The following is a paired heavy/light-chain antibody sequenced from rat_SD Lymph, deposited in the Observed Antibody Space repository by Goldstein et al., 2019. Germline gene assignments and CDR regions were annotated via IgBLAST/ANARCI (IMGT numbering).Light chain of an antibody. V-gene: IGKV3S9*01. CDR3: QQSWNDPPT. CDR1: ESVSTL. CDR2: LAS. J-gene: IGKJ2-1*01. Sequence: DTVLTQSPALAVSPGERVTISCRASESVSTLMHWYQQKPGQQPKLLIYLASNLESGVPARFSGSGSGTDFTLTIDPVEADDTATYYCQQSWNDPPTFGAGTKLELK.
Heavy chain of an antibody. V-gene: IGHV7-7*01. CDR1: GFTFTDFY. J-gene: IGHJ2*01. CDR2: IRNKANGYTT. CDR3: ARWDIGTTAGYFDY. D-gene: IGHD1-5*01. Sequence: EVKLLESGGGLVQPGGSMRLSCAASGFTFTDFYMNWIRQPAGKAPEWLGFIRNKANGYTTEYNPSVKGRFTISRDNTQNMLYLQMNTLRAEDTATYYCARWDIGTTAGYFDYWGQGVMVTVSS.